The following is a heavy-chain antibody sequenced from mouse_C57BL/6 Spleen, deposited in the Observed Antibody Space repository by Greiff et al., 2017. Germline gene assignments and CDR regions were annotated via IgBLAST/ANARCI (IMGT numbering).Heavy chain of an antibody. Sequence: VQLQQSGPELVKPGASVKISCKASGYTFTDYYMNWVKQSHGKSLEWIGDINPNNGGTSYNQKFKGKATLTVDKSSSTAYMELRSLQSEDSAVYYCARKKELRLYFDYWGQGTTLTVSS. J-gene: IGHJ2*01. D-gene: IGHD2-4*01. V-gene: IGHV1-26*01. CDR3: ARKKELRLYFDY. CDR1: GYTFTDYY. CDR2: INPNNGGT.